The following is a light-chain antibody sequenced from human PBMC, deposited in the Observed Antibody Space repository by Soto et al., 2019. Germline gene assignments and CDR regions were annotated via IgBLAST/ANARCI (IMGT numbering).Light chain of an antibody. CDR3: SSYTSSGTVA. CDR2: DVS. V-gene: IGLV2-14*03. CDR1: SSDVGGYNY. J-gene: IGLJ2*01. Sequence: QSALTQPASVSGSPGQSITISCTGTSSDVGGYNYVCWYQHHPGKAPKLIIHDVSNRPSGVSHRFSGSKSGNTASLSISGLQAEDEADYYCSSYTSSGTVAFDGGTKLTVL.